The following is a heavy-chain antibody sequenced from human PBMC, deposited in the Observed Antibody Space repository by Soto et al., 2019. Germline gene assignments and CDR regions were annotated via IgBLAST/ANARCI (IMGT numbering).Heavy chain of an antibody. Sequence: SETRSLNCTVSGASISGFYWSWIRKSAGKGLEWIVRIYATGTTDYNPSLKSRVMMSVDTSKKQFSLKLRSVTAADTAVYYCVRDGTKTLRDWFDPWGQGISVTVSS. CDR2: IYATGTT. CDR3: VRDGTKTLRDWFDP. D-gene: IGHD1-1*01. J-gene: IGHJ5*02. V-gene: IGHV4-4*07. CDR1: GASISGFY.